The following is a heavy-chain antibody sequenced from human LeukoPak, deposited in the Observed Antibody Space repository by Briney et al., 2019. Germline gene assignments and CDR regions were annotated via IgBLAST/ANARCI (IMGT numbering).Heavy chain of an antibody. Sequence: SETLSLTCAVYGGSFSGYYWSWIRQPPGKGLEWIGEINHSGSTNYNPSLKSRVTISVDTSKNRFSLKLSSVTAADTAVYYCARGVGLIAAAGLGWLDPWGQGTLVTVSS. CDR3: ARGVGLIAAAGLGWLDP. V-gene: IGHV4-34*01. D-gene: IGHD6-13*01. J-gene: IGHJ5*02. CDR2: INHSGST. CDR1: GGSFSGYY.